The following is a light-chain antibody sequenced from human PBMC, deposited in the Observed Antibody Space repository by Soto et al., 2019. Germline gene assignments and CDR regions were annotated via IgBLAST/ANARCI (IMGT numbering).Light chain of an antibody. CDR3: QRIT. CDR2: GAS. V-gene: IGKV3-20*01. Sequence: EIVLTQSPGTLSLSPGEGATLSCRASQSVSSNLAWYQQKPGQAPRLLIYGASNRATGIPDRFSGSGSGTDFTLTISRLEPEDSAVYYCQRITFGQGTRLEIK. J-gene: IGKJ5*01. CDR1: QSVSSN.